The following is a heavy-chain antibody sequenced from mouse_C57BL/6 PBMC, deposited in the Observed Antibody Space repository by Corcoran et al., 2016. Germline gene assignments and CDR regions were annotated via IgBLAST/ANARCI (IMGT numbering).Heavy chain of an antibody. CDR2: INPNNGGT. V-gene: IGHV1-26*01. CDR3: ARDYYAPRGYFDV. CDR1: GYTFTDYY. D-gene: IGHD1-1*01. J-gene: IGHJ1*03. Sequence: EVQLQQSGPELVKPGASVKISCKASGYTFTDYYMNWVKQSHGKSLEWIGDINPNNGGTSYNQKFKGKATLTVDKSSSTAYMELRSLTSEDSAVYYCARDYYAPRGYFDVWGTGTTVTVSS.